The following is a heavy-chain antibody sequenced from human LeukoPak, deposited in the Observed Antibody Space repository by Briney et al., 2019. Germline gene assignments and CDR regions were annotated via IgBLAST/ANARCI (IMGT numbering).Heavy chain of an antibody. CDR2: IYYSGNT. V-gene: IGHV4-30-4*01. CDR1: GGSISSGDYY. D-gene: IGHD4-17*01. CDR3: ARGDYGDFGAFDI. Sequence: SETLSLTCTVSGGSISSGDYYWSWIRQPPGKGLEWIGYIYYSGNTYFNPSLKSRIIISADASKNQFSLKLSSVTAADTAVYYCARGDYGDFGAFDIWGQGTLVTVSS. J-gene: IGHJ3*02.